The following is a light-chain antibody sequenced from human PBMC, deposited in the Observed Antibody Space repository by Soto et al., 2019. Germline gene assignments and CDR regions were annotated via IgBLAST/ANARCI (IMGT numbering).Light chain of an antibody. CDR3: QQYNNWPIT. CDR1: QSLNSL. J-gene: IGKJ5*01. Sequence: DIQMTPSPSTLSASVGDRVTITCRASQSLNSLLAWYQQKPGRAPKLLIYDASTLESGVPSRFSGSGSGTEFTLTISSLQTDDFEIYYCQQYNNWPITFGQGTRLEIK. V-gene: IGKV1-5*01. CDR2: DAS.